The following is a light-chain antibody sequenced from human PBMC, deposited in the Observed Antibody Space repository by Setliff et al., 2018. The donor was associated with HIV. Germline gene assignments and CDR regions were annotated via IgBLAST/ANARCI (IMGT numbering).Light chain of an antibody. CDR3: QQYYSTPQT. V-gene: IGKV4-1*01. J-gene: IGKJ1*01. CDR1: QSVLYSSNNKNF. CDR2: WAS. Sequence: DIVMTQSPDSLAVSLGERATINCKSSQSVLYSSNNKNFLAWYQQKPGQPPKLLIYWASTRESGVPDRFSGSESGTDFTLTISSLQAEDVAVYYCQQYYSTPQTFGQGTQVDIK.